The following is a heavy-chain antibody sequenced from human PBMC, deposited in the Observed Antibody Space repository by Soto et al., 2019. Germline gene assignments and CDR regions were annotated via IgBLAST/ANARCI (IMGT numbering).Heavy chain of an antibody. D-gene: IGHD6-13*01. CDR2: MNPKNGHT. J-gene: IGHJ4*02. V-gene: IGHV1-8*01. CDR3: GRGGMAAVVAY. Sequence: ASVKVSCKASGYTFASYDINWVRQATGQGLEWMAWMNPKNGHTGYAQKFQGRVTMTRDTSTNTAYMELSSLTSEDSAVYYCGRGGMAAVVAYWGQGTLVTVS. CDR1: GYTFASYD.